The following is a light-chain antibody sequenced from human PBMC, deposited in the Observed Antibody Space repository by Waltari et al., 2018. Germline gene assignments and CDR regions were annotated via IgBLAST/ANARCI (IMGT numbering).Light chain of an antibody. CDR2: EAS. J-gene: IGKJ3*01. V-gene: IGKV1-5*03. Sequence: DIQMTQSPSTLSAPVGDRATITCRASHSISTWLAWYQQKPGKAPKLLIYEASSLENGVPSSFSGSGSGTEIALTISCLQPGDFAAYYSQQFTTYPVPFGRGTKVDIE. CDR3: QQFTTYPVP. CDR1: HSISTW.